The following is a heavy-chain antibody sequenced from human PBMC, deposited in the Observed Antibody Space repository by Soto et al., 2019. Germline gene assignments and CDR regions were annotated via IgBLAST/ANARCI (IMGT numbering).Heavy chain of an antibody. CDR3: ARGVTMVRGVIHTPYFDY. Sequence: QVQLQESGPGLVKPSQTLSLTCTVSGGSISSGGYYWSWIRQHPGKGLGWIGYIYYSGSTYYNPSPQSRVTISVDPSKNQFSLKLSSVTAADTAVYYCARGVTMVRGVIHTPYFDYWGQGTLVTVSS. J-gene: IGHJ4*02. CDR2: IYYSGST. V-gene: IGHV4-31*03. D-gene: IGHD3-10*01. CDR1: GGSISSGGYY.